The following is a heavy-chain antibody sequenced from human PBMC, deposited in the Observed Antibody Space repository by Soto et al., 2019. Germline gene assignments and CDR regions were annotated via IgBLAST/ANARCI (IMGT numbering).Heavy chain of an antibody. V-gene: IGHV3-72*01. Sequence: VQLVESGGGLVQPGGSLRLSCAASGFTLSDHYMDWVRQAPGKGLEWVGRTTNQAASYTTIYAASLKVRFTISRDDSKNSLYLQMNSLKTEDTAVYYCVRGFNSFDTWGQGTMVTVSS. J-gene: IGHJ3*02. CDR2: TTNQAASYTT. CDR3: VRGFNSFDT. CDR1: GFTLSDHY.